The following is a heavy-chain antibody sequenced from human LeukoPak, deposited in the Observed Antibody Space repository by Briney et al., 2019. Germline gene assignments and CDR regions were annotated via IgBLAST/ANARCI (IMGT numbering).Heavy chain of an antibody. Sequence: ASVKVSCKASGYTFTSYDIHWVRQATGQGLEWMGWMNPNSGNTGYAQKFQGRVTMTRNTSISTAYMELSSLRSEDTAVYYCARESGSGSYYDYWGQGTLVTVSS. CDR2: MNPNSGNT. V-gene: IGHV1-8*01. D-gene: IGHD3-10*01. CDR1: GYTFTSYD. J-gene: IGHJ4*02. CDR3: ARESGSGSYYDY.